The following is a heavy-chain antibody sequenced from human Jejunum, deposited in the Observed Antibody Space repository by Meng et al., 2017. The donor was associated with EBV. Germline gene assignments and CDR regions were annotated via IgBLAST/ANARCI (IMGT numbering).Heavy chain of an antibody. Sequence: VQQWGAGPFRPSETLSLTCAGYGGSFSDYYWGWIRQPPGKGLEWIGEIDHSGRTNYNPSLKSRVTLSLLTSKDHFSLRLSSVTAADTAVYYCATFNCTVGTCSFDSWGQGTLVTVSS. CDR1: GGSFSDYY. CDR3: ATFNCTVGTCSFDS. V-gene: IGHV4-34*01. CDR2: IDHSGRT. D-gene: IGHD2-8*02. J-gene: IGHJ4*02.